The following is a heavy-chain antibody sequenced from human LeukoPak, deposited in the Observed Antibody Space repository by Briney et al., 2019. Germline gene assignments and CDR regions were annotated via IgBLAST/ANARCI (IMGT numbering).Heavy chain of an antibody. J-gene: IGHJ5*02. CDR3: ARDPWGTEENWNYGWFDP. CDR1: GFTFDDYG. D-gene: IGHD1-7*01. CDR2: INWNGGST. Sequence: GGSLRLSCAASGFTFDDYGMSWARQAPGKGLEWVSGINWNGGSTGYADSVKGRFTISRDNAKNSLYLQMNSLRAGDTALYYCARDPWGTEENWNYGWFDPWGQGTLVPVSS. V-gene: IGHV3-20*04.